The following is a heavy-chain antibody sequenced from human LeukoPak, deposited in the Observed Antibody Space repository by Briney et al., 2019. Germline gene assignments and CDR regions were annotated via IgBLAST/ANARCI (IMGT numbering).Heavy chain of an antibody. CDR2: IYYSGST. D-gene: IGHD3-22*01. CDR3: ARATYYYDSSPDAFDI. CDR1: GGSISRYY. V-gene: IGHV4-59*01. J-gene: IGHJ3*02. Sequence: SETLSLTCTVSGGSISRYYGSWIRQPPGKGLEWIGYIYYSGSTNYNPSLKGRVTISVDTSKNQFSLKLSSVTAADTAVYYCARATYYYDSSPDAFDIWGQGTMVTVSS.